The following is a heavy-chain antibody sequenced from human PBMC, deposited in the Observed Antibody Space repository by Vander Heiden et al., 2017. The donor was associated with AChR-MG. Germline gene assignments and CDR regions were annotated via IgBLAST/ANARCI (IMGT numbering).Heavy chain of an antibody. D-gene: IGHD3-22*01. CDR3: ARRGYYDGTSYYYY. V-gene: IGHV4-34*01. CDR1: GGSFSPHY. J-gene: IGHJ4*02. Sequence: QVQLQQWGAGLLKPSETLSITCGVSGGSFSPHYWTWLRQTPGKGLEWIGEINHTGSTNRNPSLESRVTLSIDTSKKQFSLKLSSVTAADTAVYFCARRGYYDGTSYYYYWGQGTLVTVSS. CDR2: INHTGST.